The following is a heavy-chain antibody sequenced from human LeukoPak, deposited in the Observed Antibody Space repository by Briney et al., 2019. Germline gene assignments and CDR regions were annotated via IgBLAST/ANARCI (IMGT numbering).Heavy chain of an antibody. V-gene: IGHV3-23*01. CDR2: ISGGGDAT. CDR3: ARRLVSPHWYFEL. CDR1: GFTFSGYA. D-gene: IGHD2-8*01. Sequence: PGGSLRLSCAASGFTFSGYAMNWVRQVPGKGLEWVSTISGGGDATYYAGSVKGRFTISRDVSKNTLSLQMISLRAEDTAVYYCARRLVSPHWYFELWGRGTLVTVSS. J-gene: IGHJ2*01.